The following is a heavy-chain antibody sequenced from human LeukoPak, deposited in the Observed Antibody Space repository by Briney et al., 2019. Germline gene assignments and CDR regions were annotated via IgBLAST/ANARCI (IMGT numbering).Heavy chain of an antibody. Sequence: GGSLRLSCAASGFNFSNYDMHWVRQAPGKGLDWVAFIRYDGSDKYYADSVKGRFTISRDNSKNTLYLQMNSLRTEDTAVYYCAKGDTSWGQGTLVTVSS. CDR1: GFNFSNYD. CDR3: AKGDTS. CDR2: IRYDGSDK. D-gene: IGHD2-21*02. V-gene: IGHV3-30*02. J-gene: IGHJ5*02.